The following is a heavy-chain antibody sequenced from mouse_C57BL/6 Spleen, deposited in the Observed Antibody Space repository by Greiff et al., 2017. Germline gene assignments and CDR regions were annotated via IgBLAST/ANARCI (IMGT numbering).Heavy chain of an antibody. V-gene: IGHV5-9*01. CDR1: GFTFSSYT. CDR3: ARLYYGSSDYYAMDY. CDR2: ISGGGGNT. Sequence: EVMLVESGGGLVKPGGSLKLSCAASGFTFSSYTMSWVRQTPEKRLEWVATISGGGGNTYYPDSVKGRFTISRDNAKNTLYLQMRSLRSEDTALYYCARLYYGSSDYYAMDYWGQGTSVTVSS. D-gene: IGHD1-1*01. J-gene: IGHJ4*01.